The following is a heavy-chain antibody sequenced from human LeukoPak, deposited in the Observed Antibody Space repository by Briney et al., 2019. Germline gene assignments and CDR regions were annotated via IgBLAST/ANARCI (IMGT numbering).Heavy chain of an antibody. J-gene: IGHJ3*02. CDR2: IKQDGSEK. D-gene: IGHD2-2*01. CDR1: GFTFSSYW. V-gene: IGHV3-7*03. Sequence: PGGSLRLSCAASGFTFSSYWMSWVRQAPGKGLEWVANIKQDGSEKYYVDSVKGRFTISRDNAKNSLYLQMNSLRAEDTAVYYCARVLVVVPAVYAFDIRGQGTMVTVSS. CDR3: ARVLVVVPAVYAFDI.